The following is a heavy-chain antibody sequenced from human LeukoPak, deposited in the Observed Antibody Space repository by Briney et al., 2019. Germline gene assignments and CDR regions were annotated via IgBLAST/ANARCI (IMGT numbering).Heavy chain of an antibody. D-gene: IGHD6-19*01. Sequence: PSETLSLTCAVYGGSFSGYYWSWIRQPPGKGLEWIGYIYYSGSTNYNPSLKSRVTISVDTSKNQFSLKLSSVTAADTAVYYCAAGIAVAGNFDYWGQGTLVTVSS. CDR3: AAGIAVAGNFDY. CDR2: IYYSGST. CDR1: GGSFSGYY. J-gene: IGHJ4*02. V-gene: IGHV4-59*01.